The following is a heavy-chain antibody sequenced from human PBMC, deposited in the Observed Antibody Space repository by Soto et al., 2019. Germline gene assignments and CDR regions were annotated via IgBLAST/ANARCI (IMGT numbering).Heavy chain of an antibody. J-gene: IGHJ4*02. D-gene: IGHD7-27*01. Sequence: QVLLVESGGGVAQPGTSLRLSCAASESIFRGYGMHWIRQPTGKGLEWVAVIRFDGSNVHYADSVKGRVTISRENSKHPVYLQNNSLTVEDTALYYCARDGIGATAFWGYLDYWGQGTLVTVSS. V-gene: IGHV3-33*01. CDR2: IRFDGSNV. CDR1: ESIFRGYG. CDR3: ARDGIGATAFWGYLDY.